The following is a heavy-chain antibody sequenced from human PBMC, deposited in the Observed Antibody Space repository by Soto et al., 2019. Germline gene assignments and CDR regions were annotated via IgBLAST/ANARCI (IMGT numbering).Heavy chain of an antibody. CDR1: GFPFSSYS. CDR2: ISDDGSNK. Sequence: QVQLVESGGGVVQPGRSLRLSCAASGFPFSSYSMHWVRQGPGKGLEWVAVISDDGSNKYYADSVKGRFTISRDNSKNTLYLQMNSLRAEDTAVYYCARYETGYNTYFEYWGQGTLVTVSS. J-gene: IGHJ4*02. CDR3: ARYETGYNTYFEY. V-gene: IGHV3-30-3*01. D-gene: IGHD2-2*02.